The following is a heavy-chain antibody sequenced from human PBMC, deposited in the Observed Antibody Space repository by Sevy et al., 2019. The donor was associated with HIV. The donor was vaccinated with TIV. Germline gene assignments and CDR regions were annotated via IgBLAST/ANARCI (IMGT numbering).Heavy chain of an antibody. V-gene: IGHV3-30-3*01. CDR1: GFTFSSYA. CDR3: ARPQMATITGDAFDI. D-gene: IGHD5-12*01. CDR2: ISYDGSNK. Sequence: GALRLSCAASGFTFSSYAMHWVRQAPGKGLEWVAVISYDGSNKYYADSVKGRFTISRDNSKNTLYLQMNSLRAEDTAVYYCARPQMATITGDAFDIWGQGTMVTVSS. J-gene: IGHJ3*02.